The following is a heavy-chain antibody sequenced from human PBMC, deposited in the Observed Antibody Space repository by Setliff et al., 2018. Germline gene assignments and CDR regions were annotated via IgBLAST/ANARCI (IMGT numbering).Heavy chain of an antibody. D-gene: IGHD2-8*01. Sequence: ASVKVSCKTSGYTFNDYGITWVRQVPGRGLEWMGWIASATGKTYSAEKFQDRVTLTTATSTSTAYLELRSLGSDDTAVYYCSRLVRFCTKTACQRLSGGEFWGQGTLVTVSS. CDR1: GYTFNDYG. CDR2: IASATGKT. J-gene: IGHJ4*02. V-gene: IGHV1-18*01. CDR3: SRLVRFCTKTACQRLSGGEF.